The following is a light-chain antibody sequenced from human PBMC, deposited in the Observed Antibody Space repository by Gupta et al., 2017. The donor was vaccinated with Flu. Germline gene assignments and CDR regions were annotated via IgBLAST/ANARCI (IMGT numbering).Light chain of an antibody. Sequence: DIHMTQSPSTLSASVGDRVTITCRASQSISSWLAWYQQKPGKAPKLLIYKASSLGSGGPSRFSGSGSGTEFTLTISSLQPDDFATYYCQQYNSYSAWTFGQGTKVEIK. J-gene: IGKJ1*01. V-gene: IGKV1-5*03. CDR2: KAS. CDR1: QSISSW. CDR3: QQYNSYSAWT.